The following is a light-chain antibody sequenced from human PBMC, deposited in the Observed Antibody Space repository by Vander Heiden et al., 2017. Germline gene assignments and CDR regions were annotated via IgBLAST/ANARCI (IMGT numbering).Light chain of an antibody. V-gene: IGKV3D-20*01. CDR2: DAS. CDR3: QQYSSSPRIT. Sequence: EIVLTQSPATLSLSPGERATLSCGASQRVDSTYLAWYQQKPGLAPRLLIYDASRRATGIPDRFSGSGSGTDFTLTISRLEPEDFAVYYCQQYSSSPRITFGQGTRLEIK. J-gene: IGKJ5*01. CDR1: QRVDSTY.